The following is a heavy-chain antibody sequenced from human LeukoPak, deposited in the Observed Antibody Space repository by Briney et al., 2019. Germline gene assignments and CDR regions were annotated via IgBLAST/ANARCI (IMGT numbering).Heavy chain of an antibody. D-gene: IGHD3-22*01. Sequence: SETLSLTCTVSGGSISKSSYYWGWIRQPPGKGLEWIGSIYYSGSAYYNPSLKSRVTISVDTSKSQFSLKLSSVTAAGTAMYYCASQWYYYDSSGLDAFDIWGQGTMVTVSS. J-gene: IGHJ3*02. CDR2: IYYSGSA. CDR1: GGSISKSSYY. CDR3: ASQWYYYDSSGLDAFDI. V-gene: IGHV4-39*01.